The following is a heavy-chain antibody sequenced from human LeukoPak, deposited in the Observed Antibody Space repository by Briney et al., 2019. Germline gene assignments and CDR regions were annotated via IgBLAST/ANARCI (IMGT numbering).Heavy chain of an antibody. CDR3: ARVGSSWYYFDY. V-gene: IGHV4-39*07. CDR2: IYYSGST. J-gene: IGHJ4*02. CDR1: GGSISSSSYY. D-gene: IGHD6-13*01. Sequence: PSETLSLTCTVSGGSISSSSYYWGWIRQPPGKGLEWIGSIYYSGSTYYNPSLKSRVTISVDTSKNQFSLKLSSVTAADTAVYYCARVGSSWYYFDYWGQGTLVTVSS.